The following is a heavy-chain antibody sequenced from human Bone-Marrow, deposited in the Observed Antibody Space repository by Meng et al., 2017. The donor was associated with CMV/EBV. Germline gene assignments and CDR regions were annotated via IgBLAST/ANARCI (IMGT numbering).Heavy chain of an antibody. CDR2: IKQDGSEK. Sequence: GESLKISCAASGFTFSNYWMSWVRQAPGKGLEWLANIKQDGSEKYYVDSVKGRFTISRDTANKSLYLQMNSLRAEDTAVYYCAREGRDLDYWGLGTLVTVSS. D-gene: IGHD2-15*01. V-gene: IGHV3-7*01. CDR3: AREGRDLDY. J-gene: IGHJ4*02. CDR1: GFTFSNYW.